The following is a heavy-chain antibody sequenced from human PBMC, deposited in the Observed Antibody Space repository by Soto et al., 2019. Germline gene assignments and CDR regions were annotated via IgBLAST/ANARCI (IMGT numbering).Heavy chain of an antibody. CDR3: ARELGGSLRTPETTRGFDM. CDR2: IIPMFGAA. J-gene: IGHJ3*02. CDR1: GGMFSTHG. V-gene: IGHV1-69*12. Sequence: QVQLVQSGAEVKKPGSSVKVSCKASGGMFSTHGFTWVRQAPGQGLEWVGGIIPMFGAANYAQKFQGRVTITAHESTSTAYMVLSSLRSDDTAVYYCARELGGSLRTPETTRGFDMWGQGPMVTGSS. D-gene: IGHD3-16*01.